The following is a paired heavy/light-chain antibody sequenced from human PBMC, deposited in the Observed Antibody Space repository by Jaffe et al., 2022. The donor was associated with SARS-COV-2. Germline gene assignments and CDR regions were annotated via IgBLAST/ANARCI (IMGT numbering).Light chain of an antibody. V-gene: IGLV2-23*02. CDR1: SSDVGGYNL. CDR3: CSYAGSSSLV. CDR2: EVN. Sequence: QSALTQPASVSGSPGQSITISCTGTSSDVGGYNLVSWYQQHPGKAPKFMIYEVNKRPSGVSNRFSGSKSGDTASLTISGLQAEDEADYYCCSYAGSSSLVFGGGTKLTVL. J-gene: IGLJ3*02.
Heavy chain of an antibody. CDR2: ISDSGGST. CDR3: AKMGQYSSGWEFDN. V-gene: IGHV3-23*01. D-gene: IGHD6-19*01. Sequence: EVQLLESGGGLVQPGGGSLRLSCAASGFTFSSYAMSWVRQAPGKGLEWVSTISDSGGSTYDADSVKGRFIISRDNSKDTLYLQIKSLRAEDTAVYYCAKMGQYSSGWEFDNWGQGTLVTVSS. CDR1: GFTFSSYA. J-gene: IGHJ4*02.